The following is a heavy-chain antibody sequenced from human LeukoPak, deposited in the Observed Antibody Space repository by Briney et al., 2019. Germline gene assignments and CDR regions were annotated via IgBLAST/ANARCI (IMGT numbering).Heavy chain of an antibody. V-gene: IGHV4-59*01. CDR1: GGSISNYY. J-gene: IGHJ5*02. CDR2: IYYSGST. D-gene: IGHD4-11*01. CDR3: ARMVESTVTIAFENWFDP. Sequence: PSETLSLTCTVSGGSISNYYWNWIRQPPAQGLEWIGHIYYSGSTNYNHSLKSRVTISVDTSKNQFSLKLSSVTAADTAVYYCARMVESTVTIAFENWFDPWGQGTLVTVSS.